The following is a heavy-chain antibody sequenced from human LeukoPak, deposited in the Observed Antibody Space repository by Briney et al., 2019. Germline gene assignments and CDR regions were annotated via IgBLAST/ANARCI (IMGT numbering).Heavy chain of an antibody. D-gene: IGHD5-24*01. V-gene: IGHV3-21*01. CDR1: GFTFSSYS. CDR2: ISSSSSYI. Sequence: GGSLRLSCAASGFTFSSYSMNWVRQAPGKGLEWVSSISSSSSYIYYADSVKGRFTISRDNAKNSLYLQMNSLRAEDTAVYYCARGGTERWLQFLDYWGQGTLVTVSS. J-gene: IGHJ4*02. CDR3: ARGGTERWLQFLDY.